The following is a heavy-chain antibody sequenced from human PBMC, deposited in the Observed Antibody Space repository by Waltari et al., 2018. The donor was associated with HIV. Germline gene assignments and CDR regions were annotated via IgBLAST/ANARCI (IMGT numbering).Heavy chain of an antibody. CDR3: VRETSGRDAFDI. CDR1: RFSFSDHD. Sequence: LVESGGDLVQSGTSLRLSCDASRFSFSDHDMFWVRQAPGKGLEWVAVISNDGNDKKYVDSVKGRFNVSRDNVKNTLYLYMSRLRPEDTAVYYCVRETSGRDAFDIWGLGTQVIVSS. D-gene: IGHD2-15*01. J-gene: IGHJ3*02. V-gene: IGHV3-30*15. CDR2: ISNDGNDK.